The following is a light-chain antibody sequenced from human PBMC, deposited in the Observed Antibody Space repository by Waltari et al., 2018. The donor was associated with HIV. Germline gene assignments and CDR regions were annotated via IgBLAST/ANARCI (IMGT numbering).Light chain of an antibody. CDR2: LGS. V-gene: IGKV2-28*01. J-gene: IGKJ2*01. CDR1: PSLLDINGNKY. Sequence: DIVMTQSPLSLPVTPGEPASISCRSRPSLLDINGNKYLDWYLQKPGQSPQLLIHLGSNRASGVPDRFSGSGSGTDFTLKISRVEAEDVGVYYCMQSLQTPYTFGHGTKLEIK. CDR3: MQSLQTPYT.